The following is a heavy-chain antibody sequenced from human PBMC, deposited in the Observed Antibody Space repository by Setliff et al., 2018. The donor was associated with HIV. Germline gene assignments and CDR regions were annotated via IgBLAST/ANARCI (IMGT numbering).Heavy chain of an antibody. CDR3: ARGGLGVVGAIDY. V-gene: IGHV4-34*01. Sequence: SATLSLTCAVYGGSFSGYYWTWIRQPPGRGLEWIGEIIHSGGTNYNRSLKSRVTISVDTSKNQFSLNLSSVTAADTAMYYCARGGLGVVGAIDYWSQGTLVTVSS. CDR1: GGSFSGYY. J-gene: IGHJ4*02. D-gene: IGHD2-15*01. CDR2: IIHSGGT.